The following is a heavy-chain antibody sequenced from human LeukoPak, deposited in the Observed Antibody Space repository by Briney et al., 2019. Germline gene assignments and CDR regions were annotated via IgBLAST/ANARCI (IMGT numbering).Heavy chain of an antibody. V-gene: IGHV1-69*04. CDR1: GGTFSSYA. J-gene: IGHJ4*02. D-gene: IGHD2-21*02. CDR3: SRHGDCGGDCYLDY. Sequence: ASVKVSCKASGGTFSSYAISWVRQAPGQGLEWMGRIIPILGIANYAQKFQGRVTITADKSTSTAYMELSSLRSEDTAVYYCSRHGDCGGDCYLDYWGQGTLVTVSS. CDR2: IIPILGIA.